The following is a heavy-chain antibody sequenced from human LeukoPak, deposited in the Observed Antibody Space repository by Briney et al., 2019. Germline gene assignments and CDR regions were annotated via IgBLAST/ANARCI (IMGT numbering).Heavy chain of an antibody. CDR3: ARDNSLGDSAWWFDP. V-gene: IGHV1-8*01. Sequence: ASVKVSCKTSGYTFTSYDINWVRQATGQGLEWMGWMNPESGNTGYAQNFQGRVTMTRNISISTAYMEVSSLRSEDTAVYYCARDNSLGDSAWWFDPWGQGTLVTVSS. J-gene: IGHJ5*02. D-gene: IGHD5-12*01. CDR1: GYTFTSYD. CDR2: MNPESGNT.